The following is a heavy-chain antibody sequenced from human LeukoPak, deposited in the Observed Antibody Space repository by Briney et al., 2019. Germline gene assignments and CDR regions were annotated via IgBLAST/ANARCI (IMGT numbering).Heavy chain of an antibody. CDR2: IYYSGST. Sequence: SETLSLTCTVSGGSISSSSYYWGWIRQPPGKGLEWIGSIYYSGSTYYNPSLKSRVTISVDTSKNQFSLKLSSVTAADTAVYYCARGLPYSSGWGYFDYWGQGTLVTLSS. J-gene: IGHJ4*02. CDR3: ARGLPYSSGWGYFDY. D-gene: IGHD6-19*01. V-gene: IGHV4-39*07. CDR1: GGSISSSSYY.